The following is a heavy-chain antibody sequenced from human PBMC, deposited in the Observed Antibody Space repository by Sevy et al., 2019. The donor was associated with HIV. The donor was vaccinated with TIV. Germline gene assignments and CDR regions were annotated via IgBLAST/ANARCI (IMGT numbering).Heavy chain of an antibody. CDR1: GFTFSGYW. CDR3: ASGWNWFDP. Sequence: GGSLRLSCAASGFTFSGYWMSWVRQAPGKGLEWVANIKQDGSEKYYVDSVKGRFTISRDNAKNSLYLQINSLRAEDTAVYYCASGWNWFDPWGQGTLVTVSS. D-gene: IGHD6-19*01. J-gene: IGHJ5*02. V-gene: IGHV3-7*01. CDR2: IKQDGSEK.